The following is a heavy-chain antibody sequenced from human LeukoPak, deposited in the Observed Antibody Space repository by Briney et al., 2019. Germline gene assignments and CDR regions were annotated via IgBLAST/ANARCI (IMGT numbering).Heavy chain of an antibody. V-gene: IGHV1-58*02. CDR1: GFTFIGSV. D-gene: IGHD3-22*01. CDR2: IVVASGYT. J-gene: IGHJ5*02. CDR3: AADPYYSDSSGYSNLFDP. Sequence: SVKVSCKASGFTFIGSVMQWVRQARGQRLEWIGWIVVASGYTNYAQKFQERVTITRDMSTSTAYMELRSLRSEDTAVYYCAADPYYSDSSGYSNLFDPWGQGTLVTVSS.